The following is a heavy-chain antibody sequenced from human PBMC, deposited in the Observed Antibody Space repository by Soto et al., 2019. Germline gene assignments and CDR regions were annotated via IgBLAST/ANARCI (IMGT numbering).Heavy chain of an antibody. D-gene: IGHD2-15*01. CDR1: GGSINRSSYY. CDR3: ARHNPCSGDSCSWVAVDY. CDR2: IYYSGST. Sequence: QLQLQESGPGLVKPSETLSLTCTVSGGSINRSSYYWGWIRQPPGKGLEWIGSIYYSGSTYYNPSLKSRVTISVDTSKNQFSLKLSSVTAADTAVYYCARHNPCSGDSCSWVAVDYWGQGTLVTVSS. J-gene: IGHJ4*02. V-gene: IGHV4-39*01.